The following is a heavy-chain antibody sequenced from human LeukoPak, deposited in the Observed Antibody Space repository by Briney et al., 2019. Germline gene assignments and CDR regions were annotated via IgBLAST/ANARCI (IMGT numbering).Heavy chain of an antibody. J-gene: IGHJ4*02. D-gene: IGHD5-18*01. CDR3: ARGTAMVTGIDY. V-gene: IGHV4-59*01. CDR2: IYYSGST. CDR1: GGSISSYY. Sequence: SETLSLTCTVSGGSISSYYWSWLRQPPGKGLEWIGYIYYSGSTNYNPSLKSRVTISVDTSKNQFSLKLSSVTAADTAVYYCARGTAMVTGIDYWGQGTLVTVSS.